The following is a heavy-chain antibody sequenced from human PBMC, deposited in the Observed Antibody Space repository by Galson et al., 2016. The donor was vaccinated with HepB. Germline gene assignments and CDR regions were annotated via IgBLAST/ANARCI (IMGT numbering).Heavy chain of an antibody. CDR3: ARVSVAEYYYYYMDV. Sequence: SLRLSCAASGFTFSDYYMSWIRQAPGKGLEWVAYISSSSRYTNQADPVKGRFTISRDNAKKSLYLQMNSLRAEDTAVYYCARVSVAEYYYYYMDVWGKGTTVTVSS. J-gene: IGHJ6*03. V-gene: IGHV3-11*06. CDR1: GFTFSDYY. D-gene: IGHD6-19*01. CDR2: ISSSSRYT.